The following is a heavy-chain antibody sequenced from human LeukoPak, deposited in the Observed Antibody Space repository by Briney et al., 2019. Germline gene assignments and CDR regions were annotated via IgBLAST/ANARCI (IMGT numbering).Heavy chain of an antibody. Sequence: GGSLRLSCAASGFTFSSYAMRWVRQAPGKGLEWVSSVSGSGGSTYYADSVKGRFTISRDNSKNTLYLQMNCLRAEDTAIYYCAKPRAVGVNAFFDYWGQGTLVTVSS. V-gene: IGHV3-23*01. CDR1: GFTFSSYA. CDR2: VSGSGGST. CDR3: AKPRAVGVNAFFDY. J-gene: IGHJ4*02.